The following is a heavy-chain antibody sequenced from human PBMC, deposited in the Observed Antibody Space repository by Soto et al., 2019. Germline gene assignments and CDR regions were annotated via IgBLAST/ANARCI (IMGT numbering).Heavy chain of an antibody. CDR2: IIPIFGTA. CDR3: ARARAYDSRGYYYPFDY. J-gene: IGHJ4*02. Sequence: ASVKVSCKASGGTFSSYAISWVRQAPGQGLEWMGGIIPIFGTANYAQKFQGRVTITADESTSTAYMELSSLRSEDTAVYYCARARAYDSRGYYYPFDYWGQGTLVTVSS. D-gene: IGHD3-22*01. V-gene: IGHV1-69*13. CDR1: GGTFSSYA.